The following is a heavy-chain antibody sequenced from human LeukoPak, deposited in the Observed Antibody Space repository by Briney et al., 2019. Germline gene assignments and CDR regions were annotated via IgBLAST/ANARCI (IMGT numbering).Heavy chain of an antibody. CDR1: GGSFSGHS. CDR2: ISHTGTI. V-gene: IGHV4-34*01. J-gene: IGHJ4*02. Sequence: PSETLSLTCAVYGGSFSGHSWSWIRQPPGKGLEWIGEISHTGTINYNPSLKSRVTISADTSKNQFSLRLSSVTAADTAVYYCARHVHVSMIVVILSDYFDYWGRGTLVSVSS. D-gene: IGHD3-22*01. CDR3: ARHVHVSMIVVILSDYFDY.